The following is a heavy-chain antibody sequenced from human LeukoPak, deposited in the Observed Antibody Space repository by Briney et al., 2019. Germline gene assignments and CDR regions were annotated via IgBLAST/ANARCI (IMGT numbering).Heavy chain of an antibody. Sequence: PGKSLRLSCAASGFXFGTYGMHWVRQAPGEGLEWLAVVSYDGTDKYYADSVEGRFTISRDNSKNTLYLQMNSLRAEDTAVYYCAKGPYYGSGTHDDWGQGTLVTVSS. CDR1: GFXFGTYG. V-gene: IGHV3-30*18. J-gene: IGHJ4*02. CDR3: AKGPYYGSGTHDD. D-gene: IGHD3-10*01. CDR2: VSYDGTDK.